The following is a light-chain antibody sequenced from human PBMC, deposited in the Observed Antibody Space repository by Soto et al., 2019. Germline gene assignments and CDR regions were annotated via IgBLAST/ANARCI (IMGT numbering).Light chain of an antibody. CDR3: QQYGSSTPNT. Sequence: EIVLTQSPATLSMSPGERATLSCRASQSVSPNYLAWYQQKPGQAPRLLIFDASSRASGIPDRFSGSGSGTDFTLTINRLEPEDFAVYYCQQYGSSTPNTFGQGTKLEIK. CDR1: QSVSPNY. CDR2: DAS. J-gene: IGKJ2*01. V-gene: IGKV3-20*01.